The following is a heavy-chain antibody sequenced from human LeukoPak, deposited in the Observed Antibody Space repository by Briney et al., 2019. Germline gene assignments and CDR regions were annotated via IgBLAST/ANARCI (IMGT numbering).Heavy chain of an antibody. V-gene: IGHV1-2*02. J-gene: IGHJ5*02. CDR2: LNPHSGAT. Sequence: ASVKVSCKASGYTLADLHIQWVRQAPGHGLEGMGTLNPHSGATHYSQKFRGRVTMTRDTSVNTAYMELSRLTSDDTAVYYCARDRAYDSSGEPMFNPWGQGTLVAVSS. CDR1: GYTLADLH. D-gene: IGHD3-22*01. CDR3: ARDRAYDSSGEPMFNP.